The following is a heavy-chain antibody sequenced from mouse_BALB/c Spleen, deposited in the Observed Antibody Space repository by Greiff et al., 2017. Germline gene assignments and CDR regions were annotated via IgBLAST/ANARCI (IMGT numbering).Heavy chain of an antibody. CDR1: GYTFTDYE. CDR2: IDPETGGT. D-gene: IGHD2-3*01. V-gene: IGHV1-15*01. Sequence: QVQLQQSGAELVRPGASVTLSCKASGYTFTDYEMHWVKQTPVHGLEWIGAIDPETGGTAYNQKFKGKATLTADKSSSTAYMELRSLTSEDSAVYYCTPYDFDYWGQGTTLTVSS. J-gene: IGHJ2*01. CDR3: TPYDFDY.